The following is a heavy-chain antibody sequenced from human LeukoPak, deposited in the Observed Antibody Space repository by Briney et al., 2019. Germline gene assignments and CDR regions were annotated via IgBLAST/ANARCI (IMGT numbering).Heavy chain of an antibody. V-gene: IGHV4-34*01. CDR2: IKHSGST. CDR3: ARRGGEVPPSTTGTWSAPPSEYTSSPFDY. Sequence: SETLSLTCAVYGGSFSGYYWSWIRQPPGKGLEWIGEIIHSVEWIGEIKHSGSTNYNPSLKSRVTISIDTSKNQFSLMVSSVTAADTAVYFCARRGGEVPPSTTGTWSAPPSEYTSSPFDYWGQGTLVTVSS. J-gene: IGHJ4*02. CDR1: GGSFSGYY. D-gene: IGHD6-13*01.